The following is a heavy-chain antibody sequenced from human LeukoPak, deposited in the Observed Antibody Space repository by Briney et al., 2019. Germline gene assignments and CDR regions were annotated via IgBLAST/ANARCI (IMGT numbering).Heavy chain of an antibody. CDR1: GYTFTSYD. D-gene: IGHD7-27*01. Sequence: ASVKVSCKASGYTFTSYDIIWVRQAPGQGLEWMGWISANSGNTNYAQKLQGRVTMTTDTSTNTAYMGLRSLRSDDTAVYYCARGSGHYGMDVWGQGTTVTVSS. V-gene: IGHV1-18*01. J-gene: IGHJ6*02. CDR3: ARGSGHYGMDV. CDR2: ISANSGNT.